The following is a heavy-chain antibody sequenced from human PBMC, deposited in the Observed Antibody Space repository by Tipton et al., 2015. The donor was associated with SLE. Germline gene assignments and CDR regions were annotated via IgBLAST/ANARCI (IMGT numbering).Heavy chain of an antibody. CDR1: GGSISSSNW. CDR3: ARDYYGSGFDAFDI. Sequence: SLRLSCAVSGGSISSSNWWSWVRQAPGKGLEWIGWIYHTGSTDYNPSLKSRVTISVDTSKNQFSLRLSSVTAADTAVYYCARDYYGSGFDAFDIWGQGTMVTVSS. D-gene: IGHD3-10*01. V-gene: IGHV4-4*02. CDR2: IYHTGST. J-gene: IGHJ3*02.